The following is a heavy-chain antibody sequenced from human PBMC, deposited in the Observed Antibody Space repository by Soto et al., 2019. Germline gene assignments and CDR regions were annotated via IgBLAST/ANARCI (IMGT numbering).Heavy chain of an antibody. J-gene: IGHJ6*02. D-gene: IGHD3-3*01. CDR2: IYYSGST. CDR3: ARGLGYYDFWSGYYSEDYYYGMDV. Sequence: SETLSLTCTVSGGSISSGGYYWTWIRQHPGKGLEWIGYIYYSGSTYYNPSLKSRVTISVDTSKNQFSLKLSSVTAADTAVYYCARGLGYYDFWSGYYSEDYYYGMDVWGQGTTVTVSS. V-gene: IGHV4-31*03. CDR1: GGSISSGGYY.